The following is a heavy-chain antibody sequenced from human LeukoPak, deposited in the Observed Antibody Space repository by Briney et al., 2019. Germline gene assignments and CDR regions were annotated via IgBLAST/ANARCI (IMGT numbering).Heavy chain of an antibody. CDR2: IYYSGST. J-gene: IGHJ4*02. CDR1: GGSVSSGSYY. V-gene: IGHV4-61*01. Sequence: SETLSLTCTVSGGSVSSGSYYWSWIRQPPGKGLEWIGYIYYSGSTNYNPSLKSRVTISVDTSKNQFSLKLSSVTAADTAVYYCARVGGGQLADYWGQGTLVTVSS. D-gene: IGHD2-15*01. CDR3: ARVGGGQLADY.